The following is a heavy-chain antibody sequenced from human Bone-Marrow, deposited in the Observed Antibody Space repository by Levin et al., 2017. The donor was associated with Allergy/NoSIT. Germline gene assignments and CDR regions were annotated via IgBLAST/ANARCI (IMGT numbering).Heavy chain of an antibody. D-gene: IGHD3-16*01. V-gene: IGHV3-21*06. J-gene: IGHJ6*02. CDR3: ASWAMFYYDGSDFDYFYYGMDV. CDR1: GLSFSNYD. Sequence: KAGESLKISCAASGLSFSNYDMNWVRQAPGKGLEWVSSISSGSSHIDYADSVKGRFTISRDNAKNSLYLQMNSLRVEDTAVYFCASWAMFYYDGSDFDYFYYGMDVWGQGTTVTVSS. CDR2: ISSGSSHI.